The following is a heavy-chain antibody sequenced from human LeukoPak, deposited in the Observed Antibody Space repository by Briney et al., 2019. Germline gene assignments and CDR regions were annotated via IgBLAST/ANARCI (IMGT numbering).Heavy chain of an antibody. V-gene: IGHV4-59*08. CDR2: IYYSGST. Sequence: PSETLSLTCTVSAGFINSYYWGWIRPPPGKGLEWIGYIYYSGSTNYNPSPTSRVTISVDRTKIQFSLELSAVTAAYTGVYYCERRAADDAFDIWGQGTMVTVSS. CDR1: AGFINSYY. CDR3: ERRAADDAFDI. J-gene: IGHJ3*02.